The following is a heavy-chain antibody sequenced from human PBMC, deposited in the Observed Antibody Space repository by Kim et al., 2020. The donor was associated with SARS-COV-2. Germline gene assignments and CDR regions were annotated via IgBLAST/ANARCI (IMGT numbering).Heavy chain of an antibody. Sequence: GGSLRLSCAASGFTVSSNYMSWVRQAPGKGLEWVSVIYSGGSTYYADSVKGRFTISRDNSKNTLYLQMNSLRAEDTAVYYCASWAAAGTGSFDYWGQGTLVTVSS. CDR3: ASWAAAGTGSFDY. D-gene: IGHD6-13*01. J-gene: IGHJ4*02. V-gene: IGHV3-53*01. CDR2: IYSGGST. CDR1: GFTVSSNY.